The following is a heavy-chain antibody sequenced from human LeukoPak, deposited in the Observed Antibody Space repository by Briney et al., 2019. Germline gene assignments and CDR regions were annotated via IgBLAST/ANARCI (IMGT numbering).Heavy chain of an antibody. CDR2: IIPIFGTA. V-gene: IGHV1-69*13. CDR3: ARAPGYSSTIGDY. D-gene: IGHD6-19*01. CDR1: GGTFSSYA. J-gene: IGHJ4*02. Sequence: ASVKVSCKASGGTFSSYAISWVRQAPGQGLEWMGGIIPIFGTANYAQKFQGRVTITANESTSTAYMELSSLRSEDTAVYYCARAPGYSSTIGDYWGQGTLVTVSS.